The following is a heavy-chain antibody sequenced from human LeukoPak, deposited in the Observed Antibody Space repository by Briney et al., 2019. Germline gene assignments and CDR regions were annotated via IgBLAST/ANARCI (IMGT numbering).Heavy chain of an antibody. CDR2: ISHSGST. V-gene: IGHV4-34*01. CDR3: AAISVPGIAAAPG. J-gene: IGHJ4*02. D-gene: IGHD6-13*01. Sequence: PSETLSLTCSVYDESFSGYYWSWIRQPPGKGLEWIGEISHSGSTNYNPSLRNRVAISVATSKKQFSLRLTSVTAADTALYYCAAISVPGIAAAPGWGQGTLVTVSS. CDR1: DESFSGYY.